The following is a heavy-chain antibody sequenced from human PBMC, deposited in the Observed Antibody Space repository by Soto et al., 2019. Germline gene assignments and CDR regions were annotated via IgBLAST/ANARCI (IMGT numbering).Heavy chain of an antibody. CDR2: ISSSSSYI. V-gene: IGHV3-21*01. Sequence: GGSLRLSCVASGFTSSTYSMNWVRQAPGKGLEWVSSISSSSSYIYYADSVKGRFTISRDNAKNSLYLQMNSLRAEDTAVYYCARDTMVRGVIYYYYYYGMDVWGQGTTVTVSS. D-gene: IGHD3-10*01. CDR3: ARDTMVRGVIYYYYYYGMDV. CDR1: GFTSSTYS. J-gene: IGHJ6*02.